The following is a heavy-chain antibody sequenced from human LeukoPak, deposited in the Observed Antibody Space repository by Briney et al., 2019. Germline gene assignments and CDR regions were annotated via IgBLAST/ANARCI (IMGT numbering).Heavy chain of an antibody. CDR3: ANGVGDYEAFDI. Sequence: SETLSLTCAVSGGSISSYYWSWIRQPPGKGLEWIGYIYYTGSTNYNPSLKSQLTMSVDTSKNQFSLKLSSVTAADTAVYYCANGVGDYEAFDIWGQGTMVTVSS. J-gene: IGHJ3*02. D-gene: IGHD4-17*01. V-gene: IGHV4-59*12. CDR1: GGSISSYY. CDR2: IYYTGST.